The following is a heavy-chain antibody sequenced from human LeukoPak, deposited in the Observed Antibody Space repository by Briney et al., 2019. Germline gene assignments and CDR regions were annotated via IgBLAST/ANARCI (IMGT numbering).Heavy chain of an antibody. CDR3: ARSYQQEEYGMDV. Sequence: ASVKVSCKASGGTFSSYAISWVRQSPGQGLEWMGGIIPIFGTANYAQKFQGRVTITADKSTSTAYMELSSLRSEDTAVYYCARSYQQEEYGMDVWGKGTRSPSPQ. V-gene: IGHV1-69*06. D-gene: IGHD2-2*01. J-gene: IGHJ6*04. CDR2: IIPIFGTA. CDR1: GGTFSSYA.